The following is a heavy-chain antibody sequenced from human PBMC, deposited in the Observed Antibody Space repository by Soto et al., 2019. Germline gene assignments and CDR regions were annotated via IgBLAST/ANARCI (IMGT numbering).Heavy chain of an antibody. J-gene: IGHJ4*02. D-gene: IGHD5-12*01. Sequence: GGSLRLSCAASGFTFSSYWMSWVRQAPGKGLEWVANIKQDGSEKYYVDSVKGRFTISRDNAKNSLYLQMNSLRAEDTAVYYCARDTPGIVATIGPFDYWGQGTLVTVSS. CDR3: ARDTPGIVATIGPFDY. CDR1: GFTFSSYW. V-gene: IGHV3-7*01. CDR2: IKQDGSEK.